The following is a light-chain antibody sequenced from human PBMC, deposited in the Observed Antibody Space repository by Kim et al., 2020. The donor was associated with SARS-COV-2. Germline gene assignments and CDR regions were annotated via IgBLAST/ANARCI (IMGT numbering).Light chain of an antibody. V-gene: IGKV3-15*01. CDR2: GAS. CDR1: QSVSSN. Sequence: EIVMTQSPASLSVSPGERATLSCRASQSVSSNLAWYQLKPGQAPRLLIYGASTRATGIPARFSGSGSGTEFTLTISSLLSEDFAVYYCQQYNNWPPWTFGQGTKVGIK. J-gene: IGKJ1*01. CDR3: QQYNNWPPWT.